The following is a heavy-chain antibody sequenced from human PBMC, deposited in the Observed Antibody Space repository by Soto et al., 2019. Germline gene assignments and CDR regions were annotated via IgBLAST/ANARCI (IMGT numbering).Heavy chain of an antibody. CDR3: ARGDPLLWFGEKVYYGMDV. J-gene: IGHJ6*02. Sequence: SETLSLTCTVSGGSISSGGYYWSWIRQHPGKGLEWIGYIYYSGSTNYNPSLKSRVTISVDTSKNQFSLKLSSVTAADTAVYYCARGDPLLWFGEKVYYGMDVWGQGTTVTVSS. D-gene: IGHD3-10*01. CDR2: IYYSGST. V-gene: IGHV4-61*08. CDR1: GGSISSGGYY.